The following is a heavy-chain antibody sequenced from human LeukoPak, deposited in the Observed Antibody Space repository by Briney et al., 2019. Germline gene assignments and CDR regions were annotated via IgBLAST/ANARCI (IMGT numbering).Heavy chain of an antibody. V-gene: IGHV4-59*01. CDR1: GGSISSYY. J-gene: IGHJ4*02. CDR3: ARDSRQQLGSRYYFDY. CDR2: IYYSGST. Sequence: SETLSLTCTVSGGSISSYYWSRIRQPPGKGLEWIGYIYYSGSTNYNPSLESRVTISLDTSKNQFSLKLSSVTAADTAVYYCARDSRQQLGSRYYFDYWGQGTLVTVSS. D-gene: IGHD6-13*01.